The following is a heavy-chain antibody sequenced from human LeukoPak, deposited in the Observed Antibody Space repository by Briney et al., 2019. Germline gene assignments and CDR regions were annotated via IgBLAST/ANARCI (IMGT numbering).Heavy chain of an antibody. CDR2: IYHTGST. V-gene: IGHV4-38-2*01. Sequence: SETLSLTCEVSGYSISSDKYWGWIRQPPGKGLEWIGSIYHTGSTYYNPSLKSRVSISVDTSKNQFSLKFTSVTAADTAVYYCARLTDFWGQGILVTVSS. CDR3: ARLTDF. J-gene: IGHJ4*02. CDR1: GYSISSDKY.